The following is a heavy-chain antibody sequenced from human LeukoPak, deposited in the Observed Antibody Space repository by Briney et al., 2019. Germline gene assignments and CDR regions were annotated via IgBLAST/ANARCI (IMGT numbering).Heavy chain of an antibody. CDR3: ARNMNEDFWSGYSGYFFDY. J-gene: IGHJ4*02. Sequence: GASVKVSCKASGYTFTGYYMHWVRQAPGQGLEWMGWISAYNGNTNYAQKLQGRVTMTTDTSTSTAYMELRSLRSDDTAVYYCARNMNEDFWSGYSGYFFDYWGQGTLVAVSS. CDR2: ISAYNGNT. CDR1: GYTFTGYY. D-gene: IGHD3-3*01. V-gene: IGHV1-18*04.